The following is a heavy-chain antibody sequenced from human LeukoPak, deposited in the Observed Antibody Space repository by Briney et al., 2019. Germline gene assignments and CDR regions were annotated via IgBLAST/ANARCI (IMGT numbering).Heavy chain of an antibody. CDR1: GFTFSSYV. V-gene: IGHV3-30*04. Sequence: GGSLRLSCAASGFTFSSYVMHWVRQAPGKGLEWVAIISYDGSNEYYADSVKGRFTISRDNSKNTLYLQMNSLRAEDTAVYYCAKADADRWLPTDQYYFDYWGQGTLVTVSS. CDR3: AKADADRWLPTDQYYFDY. J-gene: IGHJ4*02. CDR2: ISYDGSNE. D-gene: IGHD5-24*01.